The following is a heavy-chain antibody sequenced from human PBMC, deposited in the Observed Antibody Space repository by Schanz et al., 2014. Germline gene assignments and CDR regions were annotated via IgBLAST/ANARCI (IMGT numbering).Heavy chain of an antibody. CDR2: INAHTGNT. V-gene: IGHV1-18*01. J-gene: IGHJ3*02. CDR1: GYIFGSHG. D-gene: IGHD3-10*01. CDR3: ARVHIATYHYNSPGAFDI. Sequence: QVQLVQSGAEVKKPGASVKVSCKASGYIFGSHGMTWVRQAPGQGPELMGWINAHTGNTQYAQKFQGRVNMTRDTVATTVHLELTRLRTDDTAIYYCARVHIATYHYNSPGAFDIWGQGTRDT.